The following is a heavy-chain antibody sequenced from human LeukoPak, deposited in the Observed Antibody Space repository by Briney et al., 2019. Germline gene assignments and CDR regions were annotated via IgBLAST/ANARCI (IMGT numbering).Heavy chain of an antibody. CDR3: TRGGAIAVSTFDY. V-gene: IGHV3-66*01. CDR2: ISSRGAT. J-gene: IGHJ4*02. CDR1: GFIVSNNY. D-gene: IGHD2-15*01. Sequence: GGSLRLSCAASGFIVSNNYMSWARQAPGKGLEWVSIISSRGATYYADSVKGRFTISRDNSQNTLYLQMNSLRAEDTAVYYCTRGGAIAVSTFDYWGQGTLVTVSS.